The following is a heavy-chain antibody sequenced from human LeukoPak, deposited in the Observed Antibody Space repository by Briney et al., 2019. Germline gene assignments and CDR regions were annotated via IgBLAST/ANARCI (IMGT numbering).Heavy chain of an antibody. Sequence: GGSLRLSCAASGFTFSNYGMNWVRQAPGKGLEWVSTISGRSDSTYYADSVKGRFTISRDNSKDTLYLQMNSLRAEDTAIYYCAKGGDSDCSSTTCYAVAVAGTFDYWGQGTLVTVSS. V-gene: IGHV3-23*01. CDR3: AKGGDSDCSSTTCYAVAVAGTFDY. CDR1: GFTFSNYG. J-gene: IGHJ4*02. CDR2: ISGRSDST. D-gene: IGHD2-2*01.